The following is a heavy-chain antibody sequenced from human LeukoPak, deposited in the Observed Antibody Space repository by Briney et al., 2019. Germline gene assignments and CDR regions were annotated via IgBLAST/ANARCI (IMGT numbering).Heavy chain of an antibody. CDR3: ARDQSGSGGHNNDAFDI. V-gene: IGHV4-4*07. CDR2: LHASGST. CDR1: GGSISNYY. Sequence: SETLSLTCSVSGGSISNYYWNWIRQPPGKGLEWIGRLHASGSTRYNPSFGTRVTMSADTSKNQLSLKLTSVTAADTALYFCARDQSGSGGHNNDAFDIWGQGTMVTVYS. D-gene: IGHD3-16*01. J-gene: IGHJ3*02.